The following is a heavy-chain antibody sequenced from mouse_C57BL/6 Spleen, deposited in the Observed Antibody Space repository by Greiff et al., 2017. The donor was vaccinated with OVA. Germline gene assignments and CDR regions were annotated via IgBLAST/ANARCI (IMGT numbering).Heavy chain of an antibody. Sequence: VQLQQPGAELVKPGASVKLSCKASGYTFTSYWMHWVKQRPGQGLEWIGMIHPNSGSTNYNEKFKSKATLTVDKSSSTAYMQLSSLTSEDSAVYYCARCGSSPGWFAYWGQGTLVTVSA. J-gene: IGHJ3*01. V-gene: IGHV1-64*01. CDR1: GYTFTSYW. D-gene: IGHD1-1*01. CDR2: IHPNSGST. CDR3: ARCGSSPGWFAY.